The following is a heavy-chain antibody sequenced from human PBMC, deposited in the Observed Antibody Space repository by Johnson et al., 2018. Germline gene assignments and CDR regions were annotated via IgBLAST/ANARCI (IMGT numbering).Heavy chain of an antibody. V-gene: IGHV3-30*03. CDR1: GFTLSSYS. J-gene: IGHJ3*02. D-gene: IGHD3-9*01. Sequence: QVQLVQSGGGVVQPGRSLRLSCAASGFTLSSYSMHWVRQAPGKGPEWVAVISHDGSNKYYTDSVKGRFTISRDNSKNTLYLQMNRLRAEDAAVYYCARDAPYVILTPDAFDIWGQGTMVTVTS. CDR2: ISHDGSNK. CDR3: ARDAPYVILTPDAFDI.